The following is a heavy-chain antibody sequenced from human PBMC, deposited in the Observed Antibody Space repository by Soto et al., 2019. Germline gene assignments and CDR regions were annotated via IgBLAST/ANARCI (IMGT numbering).Heavy chain of an antibody. Sequence: SETLSLTCAVYGGSFTGNYRSWIRQPPGKGLEWVGEVNDSGSTNFNPSLKSRVTISVDTSKKQLTLKLTSVTAADTAVYYCATDSATSYFGMGVWGHGTTVTVSS. D-gene: IGHD1-26*01. CDR1: GGSFTGNY. CDR3: ATDSATSYFGMGV. V-gene: IGHV4-34*01. CDR2: VNDSGST. J-gene: IGHJ6*02.